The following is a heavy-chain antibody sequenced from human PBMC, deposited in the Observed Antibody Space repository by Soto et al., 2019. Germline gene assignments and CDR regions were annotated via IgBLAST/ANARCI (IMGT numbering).Heavy chain of an antibody. CDR1: GFTFSSFA. D-gene: IGHD2-15*01. J-gene: IGHJ4*02. V-gene: IGHV3-23*01. CDR2: IINNGGAT. Sequence: SGGSLRLSCAASGFTFSSFAMSWVRQAPGKGLEWVSAIINNGGATYYADSVKGRFTISRDNSKNTLYLQMNSLRAGDTALYYCAKGGSWNYYYFDYWGQGALVTVSS. CDR3: AKGGSWNYYYFDY.